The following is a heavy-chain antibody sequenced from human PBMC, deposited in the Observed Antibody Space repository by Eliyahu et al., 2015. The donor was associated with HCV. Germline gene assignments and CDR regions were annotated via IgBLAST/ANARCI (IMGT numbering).Heavy chain of an antibody. CDR3: ARVYGDYGREYYFDY. CDR1: GGSFSGYY. Sequence: QVQLQQWGAGLLKPSETLSLTCAVYGGSFSGYYWXWIRQPPGKGLEWIGEINHSGSTNYNPSLKSRVTISVDTSKNQFSLKLSSVTAADTAVYYCARVYGDYGREYYFDYWGQGTLVTVSS. CDR2: INHSGST. V-gene: IGHV4-34*01. D-gene: IGHD4-17*01. J-gene: IGHJ4*02.